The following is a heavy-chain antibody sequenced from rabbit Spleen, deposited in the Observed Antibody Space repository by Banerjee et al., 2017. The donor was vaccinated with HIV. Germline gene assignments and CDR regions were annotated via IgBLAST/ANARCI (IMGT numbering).Heavy chain of an antibody. Sequence: QEQLVESGGGLVKPGASLTPTGIASGASFSGSSYMGWVRQAPGKGLEWIACIDSGSSGFTYFASWAKGRFTISKTSSTTVTLQMTSLTAADTATNFCARDTSSSFSSYGMDLWGPGTLVTVS. CDR3: ARDTSSSFSSYGMDL. CDR2: IDSGSSGFT. J-gene: IGHJ6*01. D-gene: IGHD1-1*01. V-gene: IGHV1S45*01. CDR1: GASFSGSSY.